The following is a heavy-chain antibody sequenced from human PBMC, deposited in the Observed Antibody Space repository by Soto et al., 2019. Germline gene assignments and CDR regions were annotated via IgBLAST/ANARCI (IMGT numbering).Heavy chain of an antibody. CDR1: GYSFTSYW. V-gene: IGHV5-51*01. Sequence: KISCKGSGYSFTSYWIGWVRQMPGKGLEWMGIIYPGDSDTRYSPSFQGQVTISADKSISTAYLQWSSLKASDTAMYYCARGPPDCSGGSCYLNWFDPWGQGTLVTVSS. CDR3: ARGPPDCSGGSCYLNWFDP. J-gene: IGHJ5*02. CDR2: IYPGDSDT. D-gene: IGHD2-15*01.